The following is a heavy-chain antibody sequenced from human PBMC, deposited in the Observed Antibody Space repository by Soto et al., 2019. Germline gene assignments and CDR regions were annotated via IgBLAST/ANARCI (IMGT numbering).Heavy chain of an antibody. Sequence: QVQLQESGPGLVKPSQTLYLTCTVSGGSISSGDFCWSWIRQPPGKGLQWIGYIYYSGSTYYNPSLTSRATISVDTSKNQFSLKLSSVTAAATAVYYCARAGGVGSNWFDPWGQGTLVTVSS. CDR3: ARAGGVGSNWFDP. V-gene: IGHV4-30-4*01. CDR2: IYYSGST. J-gene: IGHJ5*02. CDR1: GGSISSGDFC. D-gene: IGHD1-26*01.